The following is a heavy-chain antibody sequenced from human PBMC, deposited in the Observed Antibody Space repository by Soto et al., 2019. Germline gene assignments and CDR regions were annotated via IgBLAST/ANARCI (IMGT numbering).Heavy chain of an antibody. CDR2: IYYSGST. CDR1: GYSISSSNW. V-gene: IGHV4-28*03. D-gene: IGHD3-22*01. Sequence: SETLSLTCAVSGYSISSSNWWGWIRQPPGKGLEWIGYIYYSGSTYYSPSLKSRVTMSVDTSKNPFSLKLSSVTAVDTAVYYCARAPQISGYYPDYFQHWGQGTLVTVSS. J-gene: IGHJ1*01. CDR3: ARAPQISGYYPDYFQH.